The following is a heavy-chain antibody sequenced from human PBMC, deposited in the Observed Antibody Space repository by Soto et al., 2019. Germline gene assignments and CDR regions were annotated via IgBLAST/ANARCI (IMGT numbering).Heavy chain of an antibody. V-gene: IGHV1-18*04. J-gene: IGHJ5*02. D-gene: IGHD1-7*01. Sequence: GASVKVSCKASGYTFTSYGISWVRQAPGQGLEWMGWISAYNGNTNYAQKLQGRVTMTTDTSTSTAYMELRSLRSDDTAVYYCARSDRTGRELNWFDPWGQGTLVTVSS. CDR1: GYTFTSYG. CDR3: ARSDRTGRELNWFDP. CDR2: ISAYNGNT.